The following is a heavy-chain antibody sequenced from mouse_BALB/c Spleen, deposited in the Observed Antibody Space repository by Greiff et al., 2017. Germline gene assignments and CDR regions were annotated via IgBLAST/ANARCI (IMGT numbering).Heavy chain of an antibody. V-gene: IGHV1-87*01. CDR2: IYPGDGDT. D-gene: IGHD1-2*01. Sequence: QVQLQQSGAELARPGASVKLSCKASGYTFTSYWMQWVKQRPGQGLEWIGAIYPGDGDTRYTQKFKGKATLTADKSSSTAYMQLSSLASEDSAVYYCARDYYGYVDWGQGTTVTVSA. CDR3: ARDYYGYVD. CDR1: GYTFTSYW. J-gene: IGHJ2*01.